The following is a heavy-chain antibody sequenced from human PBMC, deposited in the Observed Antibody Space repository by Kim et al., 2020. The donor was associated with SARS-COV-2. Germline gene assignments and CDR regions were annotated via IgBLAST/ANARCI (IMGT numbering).Heavy chain of an antibody. CDR2: IWYDGSNK. D-gene: IGHD3-10*01. CDR1: GFTFSSYG. J-gene: IGHJ4*02. Sequence: GGSLRLSCAASGFTFSSYGMHWVRQAPGKGLEWVAVIWYDGSNKYYADSVKGRFTISRDNSKNTLYLQMNSLRAEDTAVYYCARGPWFGALYGGYYFDYWGQGTLVTVSS. V-gene: IGHV3-33*01. CDR3: ARGPWFGALYGGYYFDY.